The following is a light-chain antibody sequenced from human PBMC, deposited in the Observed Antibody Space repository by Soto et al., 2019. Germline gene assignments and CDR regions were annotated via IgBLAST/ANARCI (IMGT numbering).Light chain of an antibody. CDR1: QRITTY. CDR2: TSG. V-gene: IGKV1-39*01. Sequence: IHMTQSPSSLSASVGDRVTITCRASQRITTYLNWYQQKPGEAPKLLISTSGTLQRGVPSRFSGSGSGTDFTLTITSLQPADFATSFCQQTCSTPYTLGQGTKLEIK. CDR3: QQTCSTPYT. J-gene: IGKJ2*01.